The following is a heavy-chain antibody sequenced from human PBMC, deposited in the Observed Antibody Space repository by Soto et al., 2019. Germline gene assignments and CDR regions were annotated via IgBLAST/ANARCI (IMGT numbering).Heavy chain of an antibody. V-gene: IGHV1-46*01. J-gene: IGHJ4*02. Sequence: VASVKVSCKASGYTFTSYYMHWVRQAPGQGLEWMGIINPSGGSTSYAQKFQGRVTMTRDTSTSTVYMELSSLRSEDTAVYYCARGGYSYGYALWYFDYWGQGTLVTVSS. CDR2: INPSGGST. D-gene: IGHD5-18*01. CDR3: ARGGYSYGYALWYFDY. CDR1: GYTFTSYY.